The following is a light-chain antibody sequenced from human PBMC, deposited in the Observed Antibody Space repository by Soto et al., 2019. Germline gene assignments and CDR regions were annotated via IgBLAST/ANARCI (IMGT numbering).Light chain of an antibody. CDR2: DVV. CDR1: SSDVGGFNS. J-gene: IGLJ1*01. Sequence: QSVLTQPASVSGSPGQSITISCTGTSSDVGGFNSDSWYQLRPGTAPKLILYDVVDRPSGVSYRFSGSKSGNTASLTISGLQAADEADYFCSSYTSTMTNVFGSGTKVTVL. V-gene: IGLV2-14*03. CDR3: SSYTSTMTNV.